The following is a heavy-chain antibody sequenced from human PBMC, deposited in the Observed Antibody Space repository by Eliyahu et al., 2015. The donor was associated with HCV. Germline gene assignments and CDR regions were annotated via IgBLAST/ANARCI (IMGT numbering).Heavy chain of an antibody. CDR2: IYYSGST. D-gene: IGHD5-24*01. V-gene: IGHV4-59*01. J-gene: IGHJ6*03. Sequence: QVQLQESGPGLVKPSETLSLTCTVSGGSIXSYYWSWIRQPPGKGLEWIGYIYYSGSTNYNPSLKSRVTISVDTSKNQFSLKLSSVTAADTAVYYCAREGFQMANYYYYYMDVWGKGTTVTVSS. CDR3: AREGFQMANYYYYYMDV. CDR1: GGSIXSYY.